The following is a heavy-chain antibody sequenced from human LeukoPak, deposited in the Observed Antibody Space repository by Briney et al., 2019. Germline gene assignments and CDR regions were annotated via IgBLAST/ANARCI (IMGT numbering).Heavy chain of an antibody. J-gene: IGHJ6*03. V-gene: IGHV4-34*01. CDR3: ARVPSRRGYCSSTSCRIPYYYYYMDV. CDR2: INQSGRT. CDR1: GGSFSGYY. Sequence: RSETLSLTCALSGGSFSGYYWSWVRQPPGEGLGWMGEINQSGRTNYNPSLTGRVTISVDTSKNQFSLKLSSVTAADTAVYYCARVPSRRGYCSSTSCRIPYYYYYMDVWGKGTTVTVSS. D-gene: IGHD2-2*01.